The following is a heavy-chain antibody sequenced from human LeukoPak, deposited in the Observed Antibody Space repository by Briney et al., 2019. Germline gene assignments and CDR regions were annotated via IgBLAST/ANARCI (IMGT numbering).Heavy chain of an antibody. D-gene: IGHD3-22*01. V-gene: IGHV4-34*01. J-gene: IGHJ4*02. CDR2: INHSGST. CDR3: ARGTYYFDTSAHETDDY. CDR1: GGSFNNYY. Sequence: SETLSLTCAVYGGSFNNYYWSWIRQPPGKGLEWIGEINHSGSTNYNPSLKSRLTISVDTPKNQFSLKLSSATAADTAVYYCARGTYYFDTSAHETDDYWGQGTLVTVSS.